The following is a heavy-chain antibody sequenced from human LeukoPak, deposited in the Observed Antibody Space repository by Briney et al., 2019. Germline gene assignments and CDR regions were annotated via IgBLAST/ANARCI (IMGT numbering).Heavy chain of an antibody. Sequence: GGSLRLSCAASGFTFSSYAMSWVRQAPGKGLEWVANIKQDGSEKYYVDSVKGRFTISRDNAKNSLYLQMNSLRAEDTAVYYCARDRDYYDSSGYSDYWGQGTLVTVSS. CDR1: GFTFSSYA. CDR2: IKQDGSEK. J-gene: IGHJ4*02. V-gene: IGHV3-7*01. D-gene: IGHD3-22*01. CDR3: ARDRDYYDSSGYSDY.